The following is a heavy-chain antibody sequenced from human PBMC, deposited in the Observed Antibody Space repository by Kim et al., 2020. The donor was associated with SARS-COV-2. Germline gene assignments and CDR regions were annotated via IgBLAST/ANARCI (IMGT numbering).Heavy chain of an antibody. CDR1: RYTFSNYA. D-gene: IGHD3-10*01. CDR2: INTNTGKS. V-gene: IGHV7-4-1*02. CDR3: ARDDGLGRPSDVFDI. Sequence: ASVKVSCKASRYTFSNYAINWVRQAPGQGLEWMGWINTNTGKSTYAQGFIGRFVFSLDTSVSAAYLQISNLKAEDTAVYYCARDDGLGRPSDVFDIWGQGTMVTVSS. J-gene: IGHJ3*02.